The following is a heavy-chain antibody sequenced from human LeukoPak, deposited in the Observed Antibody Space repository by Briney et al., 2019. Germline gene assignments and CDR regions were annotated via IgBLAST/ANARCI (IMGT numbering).Heavy chain of an antibody. D-gene: IGHD3-10*01. CDR3: ARGPANNYGSGSTDY. CDR2: IYYSGST. Sequence: SETLSLTCTVSGGSISSYYWSWIRQLPGKGLEWIGYIYYSGSTNYNPSLKSRVTISVDTSKNQFSLKLSSVTAADTAVYYCARGPANNYGSGSTDYWGQGTLVTVSS. V-gene: IGHV4-59*08. CDR1: GGSISSYY. J-gene: IGHJ4*02.